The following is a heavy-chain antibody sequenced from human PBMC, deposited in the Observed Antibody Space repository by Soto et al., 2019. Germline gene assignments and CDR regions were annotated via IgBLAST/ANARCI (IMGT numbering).Heavy chain of an antibody. J-gene: IGHJ3*01. CDR3: SIGSWSAETFDV. Sequence: QVHLIQSRAEVKKPGSSVKVSCKAAGGTFNTYTLIWVRQAPGHGLEWMGRIIPMVTVTNSAQKFQGRLTLTADKYTGTVFMELTSLRSDDTAVYYCSIGSWSAETFDVWGQGTMVTVSS. D-gene: IGHD2-2*01. CDR1: GGTFNTYT. CDR2: IIPMVTVT. V-gene: IGHV1-69*02.